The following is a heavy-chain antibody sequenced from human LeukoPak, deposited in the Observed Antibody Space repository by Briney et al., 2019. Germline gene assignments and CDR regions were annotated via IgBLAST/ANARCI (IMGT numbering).Heavy chain of an antibody. CDR2: IYTSGST. Sequence: SETLSLTCTVSGGSISSGSYYWSWIRQPAGKGLEWIGRIYTSGSTNYNPSLKSRVTISVDTSKNQFSLKLSSVTAADTAVYYCARDGRWDYCDSSGYYRYGAYYFDYWGQGTLVTVSS. D-gene: IGHD3-22*01. J-gene: IGHJ4*02. CDR1: GGSISSGSYY. CDR3: ARDGRWDYCDSSGYYRYGAYYFDY. V-gene: IGHV4-61*02.